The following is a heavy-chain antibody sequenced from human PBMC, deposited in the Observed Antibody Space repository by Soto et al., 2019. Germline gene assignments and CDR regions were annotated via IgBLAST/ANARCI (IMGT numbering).Heavy chain of an antibody. Sequence: EVQLVESGGGLVQPGRSLRLSCAASGFTFDDYAMHWVRQAPGKGLEWVSGISWNSGSIGYADSVKGRFTISRDNAKNSLYLQKNSLRAEDTALYYCAKDMVSGVYYYYGMDVWGQGTTVTVSS. CDR3: AKDMVSGVYYYYGMDV. V-gene: IGHV3-9*01. CDR2: ISWNSGSI. J-gene: IGHJ6*02. D-gene: IGHD2-15*01. CDR1: GFTFDDYA.